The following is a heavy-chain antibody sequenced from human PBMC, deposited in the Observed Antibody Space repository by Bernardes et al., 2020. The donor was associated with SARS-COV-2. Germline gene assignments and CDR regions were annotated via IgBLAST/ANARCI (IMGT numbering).Heavy chain of an antibody. CDR2: IRGVGTAT. CDR3: AKAAAGAAGDSIYYFDY. D-gene: IGHD7-27*01. V-gene: IGHV3-23*01. Sequence: GGSLRLSCSASGFTFSDYAMSWVRQAPGKGLECVSNIRGVGTATYYADSVQGRFSISRDNSKNTLYLQMNSLRVEDTAVYYCAKAAAGAAGDSIYYFDYWGQGTLVTVSS. J-gene: IGHJ4*02. CDR1: GFTFSDYA.